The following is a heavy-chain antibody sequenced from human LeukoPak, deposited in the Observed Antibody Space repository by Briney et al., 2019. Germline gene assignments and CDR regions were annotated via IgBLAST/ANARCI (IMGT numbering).Heavy chain of an antibody. Sequence: SETLSLTCTVSGGSISSYYWSWIRQPPGKGLEWIGYIYYSGSTNYNPSLKSRVTISVDTSKNQFSLKLSSVTAADTAVYYCARANRILTYYFDYWGQGTLVTVSS. V-gene: IGHV4-59*08. CDR2: IYYSGST. CDR3: ARANRILTYYFDY. CDR1: GGSISSYY. J-gene: IGHJ4*02. D-gene: IGHD3-16*01.